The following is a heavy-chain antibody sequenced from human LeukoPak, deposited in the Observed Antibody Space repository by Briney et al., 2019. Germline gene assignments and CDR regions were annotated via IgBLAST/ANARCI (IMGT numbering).Heavy chain of an antibody. CDR1: GFTFSSYE. V-gene: IGHV3-48*03. D-gene: IGHD6-19*01. CDR3: ARDEPGIAVDVGVY. Sequence: GGSLRLSCAASGFTFSSYEMNWVRQAPGKGLGWVSYISSGGRIKYYADSVKGRFTISRDNAKNSLYLQMNSLRAEDTAVYYCARDEPGIAVDVGVYWGQGTLVTVSS. CDR2: ISSGGRIK. J-gene: IGHJ4*02.